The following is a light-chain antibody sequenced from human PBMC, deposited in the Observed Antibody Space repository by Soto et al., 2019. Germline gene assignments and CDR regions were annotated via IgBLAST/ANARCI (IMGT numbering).Light chain of an antibody. J-gene: IGKJ3*01. CDR3: QRYNNWPS. Sequence: IVLTQSPATLSLSPGERATLSCRASQSFSTYLSWYQQKPGQAPRLLIYDTSNRATGIPARFSGSGSGTDFTLTISSLEPEDFAVYYCQRYNNWPSFGPGTKVDIK. CDR1: QSFSTY. V-gene: IGKV3-11*01. CDR2: DTS.